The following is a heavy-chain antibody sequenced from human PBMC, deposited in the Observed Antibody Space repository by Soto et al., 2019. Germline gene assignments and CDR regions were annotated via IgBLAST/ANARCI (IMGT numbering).Heavy chain of an antibody. V-gene: IGHV1-69*12. CDR1: GGTFSSYA. CDR2: IIPIFGTA. D-gene: IGHD3-9*01. J-gene: IGHJ6*02. CDR3: AVGYDILTGYYYYYYGMDV. Sequence: QVQLVQSGAEVKKPGSSVKVSCKASGGTFSSYAISWVRQAPGQGLEWMGGIIPIFGTANYAQKFQGRVTITADESTSTAYMELSSLRSEDTAVYYCAVGYDILTGYYYYYYGMDVWGQGTTVTVSS.